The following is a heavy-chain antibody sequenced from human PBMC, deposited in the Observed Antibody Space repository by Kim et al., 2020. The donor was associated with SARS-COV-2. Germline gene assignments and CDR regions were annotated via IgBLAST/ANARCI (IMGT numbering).Heavy chain of an antibody. CDR3: ALGWFDAFDI. J-gene: IGHJ3*02. Sequence: NPTYAQGFTGRFVFSLDTSVSTAYLQSSSLKAEDTAVYYCALGWFDAFDIWGQGTMVTVSS. D-gene: IGHD6-19*01. V-gene: IGHV7-4-1*02. CDR2: NP.